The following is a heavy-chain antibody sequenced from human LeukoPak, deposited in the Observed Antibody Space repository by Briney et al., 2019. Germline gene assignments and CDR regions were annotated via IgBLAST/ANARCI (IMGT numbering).Heavy chain of an antibody. CDR2: INSDGSTT. V-gene: IGHV3-74*01. Sequence: PGGSLRLSCAASGFTFSSYWMHWVRQAPGKGLVWVSRINSDGSTTNYADSVKGRFTISRDNAKNTLYLQMNSLRAEDTAVYYCARDLYGGKGDYWGQGTLVTVSS. CDR3: ARDLYGGKGDY. J-gene: IGHJ4*02. D-gene: IGHD4-23*01. CDR1: GFTFSSYW.